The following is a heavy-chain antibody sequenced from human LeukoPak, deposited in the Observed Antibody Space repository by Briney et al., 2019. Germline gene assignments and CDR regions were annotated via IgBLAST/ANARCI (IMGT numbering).Heavy chain of an antibody. CDR1: GYTFTSYD. J-gene: IGHJ4*02. D-gene: IGHD3-3*01. CDR2: MNPNSGNT. V-gene: IGHV1-8*01. CDR3: ARAANYDFWSGYTYYFDY. Sequence: ASVKVSCKASGYTFTSYDINWVRQATGQGLEWMGWMNPNSGNTGYAQKFQGRVTMTRNTSISTAYMELSSLRSEDTAVYYCARAANYDFWSGYTYYFDYWGQGTLVTVSS.